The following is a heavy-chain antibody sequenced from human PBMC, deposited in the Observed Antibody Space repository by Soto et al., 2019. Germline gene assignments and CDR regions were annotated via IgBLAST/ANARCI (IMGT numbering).Heavy chain of an antibody. J-gene: IGHJ6*02. CDR2: MSSDASNK. CDR1: GFNFRAYG. V-gene: IGHV3-30*18. D-gene: IGHD6-6*01. CDR3: AKGRSSVYYYYYGMDA. Sequence: PGGSLRLSCAASGFNFRAYGMHWVRQAPGKGLQWVAVMSSDASNKYYADSVKGRFTISRDNSQNTLYLQMNSLRPEDTAVYYCAKGRSSVYYYYYGMDAWGQGTTVTVSS.